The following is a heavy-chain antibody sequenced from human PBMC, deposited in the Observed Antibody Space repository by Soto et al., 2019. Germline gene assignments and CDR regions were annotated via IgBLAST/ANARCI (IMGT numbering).Heavy chain of an antibody. V-gene: IGHV2-5*02. J-gene: IGHJ6*02. D-gene: IGHD1-1*01. CDR2: IYWDDDK. CDR3: AHSASPPDLEGQFYPYYYYYGLDV. CDR1: GFSLSTGGVG. Sequence: QITLKESGPPLVKPTQTLTLTCTFSGFSLSTGGVGVGWIRQPPGKALEWLALIYWDDDKRYSPSLKSRLTITKDTSKNHVVLIITNIDPVDTATYYCAHSASPPDLEGQFYPYYYYYGLDVWGQGTTVTVSS.